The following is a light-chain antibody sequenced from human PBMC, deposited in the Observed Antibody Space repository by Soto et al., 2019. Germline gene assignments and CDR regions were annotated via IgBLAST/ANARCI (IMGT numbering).Light chain of an antibody. Sequence: QSVLTQPPSVSGAPGQRVTISCTGSSSNIGAGYDVHWYQQLPGAAPKVLIYGNNNRPSGVPDRFSGSKSGTSASLAITGLQAEDEADYYCQSYDSSLSGSDLFGTGTKITVL. J-gene: IGLJ1*01. V-gene: IGLV1-40*01. CDR1: SSNIGAGYD. CDR3: QSYDSSLSGSDL. CDR2: GNN.